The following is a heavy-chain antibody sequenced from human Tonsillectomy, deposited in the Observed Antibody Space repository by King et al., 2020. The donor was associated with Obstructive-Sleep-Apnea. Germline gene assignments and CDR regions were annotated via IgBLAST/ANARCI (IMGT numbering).Heavy chain of an antibody. Sequence: VQLQESGPRLVRPSETLSLTCTVSGASISNYYWSWVRQPPGKRLEWIGYAYHSGSTSYSPSLKSRVTISVDTSKSQFSLILNSVTAADTALYFCARHNYGDNENWFCDFWGRGTLVTVSS. V-gene: IGHV4-59*08. CDR3: ARHNYGDNENWFCDF. CDR2: AYHSGST. J-gene: IGHJ2*01. D-gene: IGHD4-17*01. CDR1: GASISNYY.